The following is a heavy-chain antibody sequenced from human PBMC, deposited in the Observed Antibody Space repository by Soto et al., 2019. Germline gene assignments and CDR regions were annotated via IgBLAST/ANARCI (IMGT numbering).Heavy chain of an antibody. J-gene: IGHJ4*02. Sequence: SETLSLTCAVYGGSFSGYYWSWIRQPPGKGLEWIGEINHSGSTKYNPCLKSRVTISVDTSKNQFSLKLSSVTAADTAVYYCARGACCGWYPFDYWGQGTLVTVSS. V-gene: IGHV4-34*01. CDR1: GGSFSGYY. D-gene: IGHD6-19*01. CDR3: ARGACCGWYPFDY. CDR2: INHSGST.